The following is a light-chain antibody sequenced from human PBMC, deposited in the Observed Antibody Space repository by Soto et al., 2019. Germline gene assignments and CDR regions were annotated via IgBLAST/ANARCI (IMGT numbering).Light chain of an antibody. Sequence: QSALTQPPSVSGAPGQRLTISCSGSTSNIGAGFDVHWYQQFPGAAPTLLIYSDTSRPSGVPSRFSASKSGTSASLTITGLRTEDEADYYCQSYDTGVSGSIFGGGTKLTVL. CDR3: QSYDTGVSGSI. CDR1: TSNIGAGFD. V-gene: IGLV1-40*01. J-gene: IGLJ2*01. CDR2: SDT.